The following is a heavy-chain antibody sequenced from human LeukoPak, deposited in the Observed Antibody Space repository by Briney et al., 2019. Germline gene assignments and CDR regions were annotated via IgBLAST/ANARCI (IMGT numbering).Heavy chain of an antibody. J-gene: IGHJ6*04. CDR2: ISSSGSTI. V-gene: IGHV3-48*04. CDR1: GFTFTTYW. Sequence: GGSLRLSCAASGFTFTTYWMGWVRQAPGKGLEWVSYISSSGSTIYYADSVKGRFTISRDNAKNSLYLQMNSLRAEDTAVYYCAELGITMIGGVWGKGTTVTISS. CDR3: AELGITMIGGV. D-gene: IGHD3-10*02.